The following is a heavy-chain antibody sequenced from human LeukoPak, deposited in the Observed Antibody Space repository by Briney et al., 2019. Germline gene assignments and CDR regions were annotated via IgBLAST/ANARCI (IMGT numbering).Heavy chain of an antibody. CDR1: GYTFTSYG. Sequence: GASVKASCKDSGYTFTSYGISWVRQAPGQGLEWMGGMIPAFGTIIYAPKFQGRVTINMDDSTTTGYMELTRLKSDDTAVYYCATLAYSGFGPRSVSDYWGQGTLVIVSS. CDR2: MIPAFGTI. J-gene: IGHJ4*02. V-gene: IGHV1-69*05. D-gene: IGHD5-12*01. CDR3: ATLAYSGFGPRSVSDY.